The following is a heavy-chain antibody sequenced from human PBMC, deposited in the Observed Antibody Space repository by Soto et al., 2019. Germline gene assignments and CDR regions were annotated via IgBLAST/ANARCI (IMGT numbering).Heavy chain of an antibody. Sequence: SVKVSCKASGGTFSSYAISWLRQAPGQGLEWMGGIIPIFGTANYAQKFQGRVTITADESTSTAYMELSSLRSEDTAVYYCARLYDSSGYYYSYWGQGTLVTVSS. J-gene: IGHJ4*02. V-gene: IGHV1-69*13. CDR3: ARLYDSSGYYYSY. CDR1: GGTFSSYA. D-gene: IGHD3-22*01. CDR2: IIPIFGTA.